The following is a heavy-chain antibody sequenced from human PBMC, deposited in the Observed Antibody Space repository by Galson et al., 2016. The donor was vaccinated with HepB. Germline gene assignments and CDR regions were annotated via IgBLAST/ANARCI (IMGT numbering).Heavy chain of an antibody. D-gene: IGHD5-24*01. CDR1: GGSVSSGSYY. V-gene: IGHV4-61*01. CDR2: ISYSGST. J-gene: IGHJ6*02. CDR3: ARDPTMKDPPYYDHGLGV. Sequence: SETLSLTCTVSGGSVSSGSYYWSWIRQPPGKGLEWIGYISYSGSTNYNPSLKSRVTISLDTSKNQFSLKLRFVTAADTAVYYCARDPTMKDPPYYDHGLGVWGQGTTVTVSS.